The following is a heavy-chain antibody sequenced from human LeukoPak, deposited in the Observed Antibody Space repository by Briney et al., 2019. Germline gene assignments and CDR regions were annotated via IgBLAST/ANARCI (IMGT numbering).Heavy chain of an antibody. J-gene: IGHJ3*02. D-gene: IGHD4-17*01. Sequence: ASVKVSCKASGYTFTSYDINWVRPATGQGLELMGWMNPNSGNTGYAQKFQGRVTITRNTSISTAYMELSSLRSEDTAVYYCARGGVTYSVTCAFDIWGQGTMVTVSS. CDR3: ARGGVTYSVTCAFDI. V-gene: IGHV1-8*03. CDR2: MNPNSGNT. CDR1: GYTFTSYD.